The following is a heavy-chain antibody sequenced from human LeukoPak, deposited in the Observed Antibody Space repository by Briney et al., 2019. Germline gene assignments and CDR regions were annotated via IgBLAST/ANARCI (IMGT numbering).Heavy chain of an antibody. CDR3: ARAYCGGDCYSAEYFQH. CDR2: IYYSGST. Sequence: SETLSLTCTVSGGSISSSSYYWGWIRQPPGKGLEWIGSIYYSGSTYYNPSLKSRVTISVDTSKNQFSLKLSSVTAADTAVYYCARAYCGGDCYSAEYFQHWGQGTLVTVSS. CDR1: GGSISSSSYY. V-gene: IGHV4-39*01. D-gene: IGHD2-21*02. J-gene: IGHJ1*01.